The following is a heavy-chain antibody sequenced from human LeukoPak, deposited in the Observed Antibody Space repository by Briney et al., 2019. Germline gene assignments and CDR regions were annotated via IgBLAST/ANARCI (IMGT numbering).Heavy chain of an antibody. CDR1: GFTFDDYA. V-gene: IGHV3-21*01. CDR3: ARVPHLYYGSGSYQLDY. CDR2: ISSSITYI. D-gene: IGHD3-10*01. Sequence: GGSLRLSCAASGFTFDDYAMHWVRQAPGKGLEWVSSISSSITYIYYADSVKGRFTISRDNAKNSLYLQMNSLRAEDTAVYYCARVPHLYYGSGSYQLDYWGQGTLVTVSS. J-gene: IGHJ4*02.